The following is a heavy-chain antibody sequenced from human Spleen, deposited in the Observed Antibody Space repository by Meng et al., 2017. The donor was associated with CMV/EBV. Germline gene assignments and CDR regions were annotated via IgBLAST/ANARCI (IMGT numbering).Heavy chain of an antibody. Sequence: ASVKVSCKTSGYTFTGKYMHWVRQAPGQGLEWMGWINPNRGTTNYAQKFRGRVTMTRDTSINTAYMELSRLTSDDTAVYYCAPEEDHYDSSGCLQYWGQGTLVTVSS. CDR1: GYTFTGKY. V-gene: IGHV1-2*02. CDR3: APEEDHYDSSGCLQY. D-gene: IGHD3-22*01. J-gene: IGHJ4*02. CDR2: INPNRGTT.